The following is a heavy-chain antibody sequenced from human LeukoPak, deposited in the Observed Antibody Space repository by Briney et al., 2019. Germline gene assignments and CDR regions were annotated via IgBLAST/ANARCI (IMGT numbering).Heavy chain of an antibody. J-gene: IGHJ5*02. Sequence: GRSLRLSCAASGFTFSSYGTHWVRQAPGKGLEWVAVIWYDGSNKYYADSVKGRFTISRDNSKNTLYLQMNSLRAEDTAVYYCARDRAAGTKGVFWFDLWGQGTLVTVSS. D-gene: IGHD6-13*01. CDR3: ARDRAAGTKGVFWFDL. V-gene: IGHV3-33*01. CDR2: IWYDGSNK. CDR1: GFTFSSYG.